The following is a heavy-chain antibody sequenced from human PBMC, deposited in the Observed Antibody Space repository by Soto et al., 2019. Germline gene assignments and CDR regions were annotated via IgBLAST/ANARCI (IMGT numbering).Heavy chain of an antibody. CDR3: AKDESGRFDP. Sequence: DVQLLESGGALIQPGGSLRLACVASGFTFSNYAMNWVRQAPGKGLEWVSSIGGPGTDTYYADSVKGRFTISRDNSKNTLYLQMNSLSAEDTAVYYCAKDESGRFDPWGQGTLVTVSS. J-gene: IGHJ5*02. CDR2: IGGPGTDT. V-gene: IGHV3-23*01. CDR1: GFTFSNYA. D-gene: IGHD3-10*01.